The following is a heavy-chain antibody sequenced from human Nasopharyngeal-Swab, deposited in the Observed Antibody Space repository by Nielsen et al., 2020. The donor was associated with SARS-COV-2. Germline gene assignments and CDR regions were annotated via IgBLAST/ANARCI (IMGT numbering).Heavy chain of an antibody. Sequence: SVKVSCKASGGTFSSYAISWVRQAPGQGLEWMGGIIPIFGTANYAQKFQGRVTITADESTSTAYMELSSLRSEDTAVYYCARDPCGGDCYLDKGFDYWGQGTLVNVSS. D-gene: IGHD2-21*02. V-gene: IGHV1-69*13. CDR1: GGTFSSYA. J-gene: IGHJ4*02. CDR2: IIPIFGTA. CDR3: ARDPCGGDCYLDKGFDY.